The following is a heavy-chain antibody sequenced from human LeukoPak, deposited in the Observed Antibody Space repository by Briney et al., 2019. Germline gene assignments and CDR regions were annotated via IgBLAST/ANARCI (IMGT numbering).Heavy chain of an antibody. CDR2: IIPIFGTA. J-gene: IGHJ3*02. D-gene: IGHD2-15*01. CDR3: ARYCSGGSCYPNDDAFDI. V-gene: IGHV1-69*13. CDR1: GGTFSSYA. Sequence: ASVKVSCKASGGTFSSYAISWVRQAPGQGLEWMGGIIPIFGTANYAQKLQGRVTITADESTSTAYMELSSLRSEDTAVYYCARYCSGGSCYPNDDAFDIWGQGTMVTVSS.